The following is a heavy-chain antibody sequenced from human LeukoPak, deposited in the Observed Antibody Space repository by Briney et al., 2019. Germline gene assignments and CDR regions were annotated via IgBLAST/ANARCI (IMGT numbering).Heavy chain of an antibody. D-gene: IGHD6-19*01. CDR1: GGSVSGGAYY. Sequence: SETLSLSCAVSGGSVSGGAYYWSCIRQPPGKGLEWIGYIYDRGGTSYSPSLKSRVTMSVDMSKNQVSLRLSSVTAADTAVYYCARDVVAGAWYLAFDTWGQGTMITVSS. V-gene: IGHV4-61*08. CDR3: ARDVVAGAWYLAFDT. CDR2: IYDRGGT. J-gene: IGHJ3*02.